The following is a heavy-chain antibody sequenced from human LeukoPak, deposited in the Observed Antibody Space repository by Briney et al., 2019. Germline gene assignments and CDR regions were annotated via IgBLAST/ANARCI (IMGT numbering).Heavy chain of an antibody. D-gene: IGHD6-19*01. CDR3: AKDRSPTSYSSGWLPIFDY. J-gene: IGHJ4*02. Sequence: SGGSLRLSCAASGFTFSSYGMHWVRQAPGKGLEWVAVISYDGSNKYYADSVKGRFTISRDNSKNTLYLQMNSLRAEDTAVYYCAKDRSPTSYSSGWLPIFDYWGQGTLVTVSS. CDR1: GFTFSSYG. CDR2: ISYDGSNK. V-gene: IGHV3-30*18.